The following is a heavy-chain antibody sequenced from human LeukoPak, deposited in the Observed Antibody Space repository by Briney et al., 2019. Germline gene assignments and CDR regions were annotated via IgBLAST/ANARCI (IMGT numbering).Heavy chain of an antibody. D-gene: IGHD5-12*01. V-gene: IGHV4-39*07. CDR2: IYYIGNT. Sequence: PSETLSLTCTVSGDSISSSGYYYDWIRRPPGKGLEWIGNIYYIGNTWYNPSLKSRVTISVDTSKNQFSLKLSSVTAADTAVYYCAGGYSGYVGYWGQGTLVTVSS. CDR3: AGGYSGYVGY. J-gene: IGHJ4*02. CDR1: GDSISSSGYY.